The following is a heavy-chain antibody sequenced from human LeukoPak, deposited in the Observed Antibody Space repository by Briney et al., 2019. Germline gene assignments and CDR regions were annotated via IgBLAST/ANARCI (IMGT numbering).Heavy chain of an antibody. J-gene: IGHJ4*02. CDR3: ARDWNGSGTAFDH. Sequence: GGSLRLSCPASGFSFSAYWMSWVLQAPGKGLEWVANIKVDGTEKYYVDSVKGRFTISRDNAKNSLSLQMSGLRAEDTAVYYCARDWNGSGTAFDHWGQGTLVTVSS. D-gene: IGHD1-1*01. V-gene: IGHV3-7*05. CDR2: IKVDGTEK. CDR1: GFSFSAYW.